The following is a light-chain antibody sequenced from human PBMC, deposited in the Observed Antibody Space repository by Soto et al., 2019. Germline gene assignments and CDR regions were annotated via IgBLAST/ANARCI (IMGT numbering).Light chain of an antibody. CDR1: QSVSSSY. CDR3: QQYGSSLLLT. J-gene: IGKJ4*01. Sequence: EIVLTQSPGTLSLSPGERATLSCRASQSVSSSYLAWYQQKPGLAPRLLIYGASSRATGIPDRFSGSGSGTDFTLTISRLEPEDVAVYYCQQYGSSLLLTFGGGTKVEIK. V-gene: IGKV3-20*01. CDR2: GAS.